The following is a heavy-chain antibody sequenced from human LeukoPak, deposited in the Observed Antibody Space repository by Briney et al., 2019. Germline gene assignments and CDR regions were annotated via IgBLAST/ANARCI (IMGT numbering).Heavy chain of an antibody. Sequence: PGRSLRLSCAASGFTFDSYYMHWVRQAPGKGLEWVAVISYDGSNKYYADSVKGRFTISRDNSKNTLYLQMNSLRTEDTAVFYCARQAARPYDYWGQGTLVTVSS. CDR3: ARQAARPYDY. CDR2: ISYDGSNK. D-gene: IGHD6-6*01. J-gene: IGHJ4*02. CDR1: GFTFDSYY. V-gene: IGHV3-30-3*01.